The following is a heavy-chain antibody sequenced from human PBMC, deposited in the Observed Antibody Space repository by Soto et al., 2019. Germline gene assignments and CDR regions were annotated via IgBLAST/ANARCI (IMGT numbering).Heavy chain of an antibody. CDR3: AREKRDIVLMVYAFFDY. Sequence: QVQLVESGGGVVQPGRSLRLSCAASGFTFSSYAMHWVRQAPGKGLEWVAVISYDGSNKYYADSVKGRFTISRDNSKNTLYLQMNSLRAEDTAVYYCAREKRDIVLMVYAFFDYWGQGTLVTVSS. D-gene: IGHD2-8*01. CDR2: ISYDGSNK. CDR1: GFTFSSYA. V-gene: IGHV3-30-3*01. J-gene: IGHJ4*02.